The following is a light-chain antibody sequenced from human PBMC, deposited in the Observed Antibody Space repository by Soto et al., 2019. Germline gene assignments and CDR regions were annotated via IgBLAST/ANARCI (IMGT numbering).Light chain of an antibody. J-gene: IGKJ1*01. V-gene: IGKV1-39*01. Sequence: DIQMTQSPSSLSASVGDRVTITCRASQSISSYLNWYQQKPGKAPKLLIYAASSLQSGVPSRFSGSGSGTDFTLTISSLQPEEFATYYCQQSYSTPRTFGQGTKLDIK. CDR2: AAS. CDR1: QSISSY. CDR3: QQSYSTPRT.